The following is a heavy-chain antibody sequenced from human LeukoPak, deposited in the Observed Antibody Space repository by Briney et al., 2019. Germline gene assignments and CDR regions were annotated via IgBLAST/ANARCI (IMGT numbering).Heavy chain of an antibody. D-gene: IGHD3-3*01. V-gene: IGHV4-61*01. CDR2: IYQSGTT. CDR3: ATMMAVRVNGFWSGYPDY. Sequence: SETLSLTCTVSGCSIRSTTHYWSWIRQPPGKGLEWMGYIYQSGTTNYNPSLRSRVTISVDTSRNQFSLKLSSVTAADTAVYYCATMMAVRVNGFWSGYPDYWGQGTLVTVSS. CDR1: GCSIRSTTHY. J-gene: IGHJ4*02.